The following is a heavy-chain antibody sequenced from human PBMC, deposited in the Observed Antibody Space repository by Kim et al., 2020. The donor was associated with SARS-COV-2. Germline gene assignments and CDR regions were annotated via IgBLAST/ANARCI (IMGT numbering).Heavy chain of an antibody. CDR2: ISSGGDT. CDR1: GFTVSRNY. D-gene: IGHD3-10*01. J-gene: IGHJ5*02. CDR3: PRGGAPGFYRVPSNT. V-gene: IGHV3-53*01. Sequence: GGSLRLSCAVSGFTVSRNYVSWVRQDPGKGLEWVSTISSGGDTNSADSVKGRFTISRDNSKKTLFLQMNNLRVEDTARSYCPRGGAPGFYRVPSNTWGQG.